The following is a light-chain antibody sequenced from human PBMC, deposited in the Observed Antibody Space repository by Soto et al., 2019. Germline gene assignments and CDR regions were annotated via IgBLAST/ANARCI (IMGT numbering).Light chain of an antibody. CDR3: QQRNNWTPQ. J-gene: IGKJ5*01. Sequence: IEFTHSLSTLSSLPIDIATFSFRASQSVSSYLAWFQQKPGQAPRLLIYDSFNRATGIPARFSGSGSGTDFTLTISSLEPEDFAVYYCQQRNNWTPQFGQGTRLEIK. CDR1: QSVSSY. V-gene: IGKV3-11*01. CDR2: DSF.